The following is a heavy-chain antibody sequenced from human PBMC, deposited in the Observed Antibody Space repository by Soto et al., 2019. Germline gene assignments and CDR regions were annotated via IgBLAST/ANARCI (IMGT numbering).Heavy chain of an antibody. V-gene: IGHV1-18*01. Sequence: QVHLVQSGAEVKKPGASVKVSCKCSGYTFTSYGITWVRQAPGQGLEWMGWISAHNGKTDYAQKLQGRVTVTRDTSTSTVYMELRSLRSDDTAVYYCARGRYGDYWGQGALVTVSS. J-gene: IGHJ4*02. CDR1: GYTFTSYG. CDR2: ISAHNGKT. CDR3: ARGRYGDY. D-gene: IGHD1-1*01.